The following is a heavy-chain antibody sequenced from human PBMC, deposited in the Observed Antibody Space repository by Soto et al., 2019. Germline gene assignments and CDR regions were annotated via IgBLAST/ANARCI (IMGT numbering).Heavy chain of an antibody. V-gene: IGHV4-38-2*01. J-gene: IGHJ5*02. CDR3: ARVMVYALDP. CDR1: GYSISTGFN. Sequence: SETLSLTCAVSGYSISTGFNWAWIRQPPGKGLEWIGSIYHSGSTYYNLSLKSRVTISSDASKNQISLKLSSVTAADTAVYYCARVMVYALDPWGQGTLVTVSS. CDR2: IYHSGST. D-gene: IGHD2-8*01.